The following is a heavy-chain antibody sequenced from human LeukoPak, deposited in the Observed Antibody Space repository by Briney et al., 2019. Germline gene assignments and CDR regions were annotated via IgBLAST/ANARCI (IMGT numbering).Heavy chain of an antibody. CDR1: GFTFSSYW. V-gene: IGHV3-7*03. Sequence: GGSLRLSCAASGFTFSSYWMSWVRQAPGKGLEWVANIKQDGSEIYYVDSVKGRFTISRDNAKNSLYLQMNSLRAEDTAVYYCARGHGGSYYSAXVDYWXQGTLVTVSS. J-gene: IGHJ4*02. D-gene: IGHD1-26*01. CDR2: IKQDGSEI. CDR3: ARGHGGSYYSAXVDY.